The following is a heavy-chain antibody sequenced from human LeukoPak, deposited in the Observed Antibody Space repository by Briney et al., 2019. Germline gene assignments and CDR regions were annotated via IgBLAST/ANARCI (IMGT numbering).Heavy chain of an antibody. CDR2: ISSDGSST. V-gene: IGHV3-74*01. CDR3: AKGGGKVQDY. J-gene: IGHJ4*02. D-gene: IGHD4-23*01. Sequence: PGGSLRLSCAASGIAFSNSWMHWVRQAPGKGLVWVSRISSDGSSTNYADSVKGRFTISRDNAKNTLYLQMNSLRAEDTAVYYCAKGGGKVQDYWGQGTLVTVSS. CDR1: GIAFSNSW.